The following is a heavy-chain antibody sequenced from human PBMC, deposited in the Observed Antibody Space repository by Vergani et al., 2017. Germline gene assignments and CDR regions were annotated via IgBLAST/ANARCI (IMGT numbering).Heavy chain of an antibody. D-gene: IGHD5-24*01. CDR3: ARETRETPSSLDY. V-gene: IGHV3-33*01. J-gene: IGHJ4*02. CDR1: SCKLGDYA. CDR2: TWYEGNNN. Sequence: QVQLVESGGGVVQPGRSLRLSCTPSSCKLGDYAMHWVRQAPGRGLEWVSMTWYEGNNNYYADSVKGRFTISKDISKNTLYLQMNSLRGDDTAVYYCARETRETPSSLDYWGQGTLVTVSS.